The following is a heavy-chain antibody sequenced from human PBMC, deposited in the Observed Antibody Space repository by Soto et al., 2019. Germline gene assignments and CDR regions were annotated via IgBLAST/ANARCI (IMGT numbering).Heavy chain of an antibody. D-gene: IGHD2-2*01. CDR3: THPEVVPTEGYYYYGMDV. Sequence: PGGSLRLSCAASGFTFSGSAMHWVRQASGKGLEWVGRIRSKANSYATAYAASVKGRFTISRDDSKNTAYLQMNSLKTEDTAVYYCTHPEVVPTEGYYYYGMDVWGQGTTVTVSS. CDR1: GFTFSGSA. CDR2: IRSKANSYAT. V-gene: IGHV3-73*01. J-gene: IGHJ6*02.